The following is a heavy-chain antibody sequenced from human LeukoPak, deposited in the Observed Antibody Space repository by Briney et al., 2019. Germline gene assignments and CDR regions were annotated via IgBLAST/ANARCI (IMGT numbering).Heavy chain of an antibody. Sequence: PGGSLRLSCAASGFTFSSYGMHWVRQAPGKGLEWVAVISYDGSNKYYADSVKGRFTISRDNSKNTLYLQINSLRAEDTAVYYCAKPQGRGYDYYYYGMDVWGQGTTVTVSS. D-gene: IGHD5-12*01. CDR1: GFTFSSYG. CDR3: AKPQGRGYDYYYYGMDV. CDR2: ISYDGSNK. J-gene: IGHJ6*02. V-gene: IGHV3-30*18.